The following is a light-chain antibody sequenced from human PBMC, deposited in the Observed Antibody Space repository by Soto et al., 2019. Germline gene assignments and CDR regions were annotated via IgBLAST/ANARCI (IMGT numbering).Light chain of an antibody. Sequence: QSVLTQSPSASGTPGQSVTISCYGSSSNIGGNYVYWYQQLPGTAPKLIIYRNKKRASGVPDRFSGSKSGTSAALAISGLRSEDEADYYCASWDDCLSGYVVFGGGTKLTVL. J-gene: IGLJ2*01. CDR1: SSNIGGNY. CDR3: ASWDDCLSGYVV. V-gene: IGLV1-47*01. CDR2: RNK.